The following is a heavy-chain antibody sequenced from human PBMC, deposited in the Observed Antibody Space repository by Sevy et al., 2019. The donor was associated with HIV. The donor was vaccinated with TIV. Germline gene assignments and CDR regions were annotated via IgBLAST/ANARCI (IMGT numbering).Heavy chain of an antibody. CDR1: GFTFSKYS. CDR2: LSFACGRI. J-gene: IGHJ4*02. CDR3: AREGCSKPHDY. V-gene: IGHV3-23*01. Sequence: GGSLRLSCVASGFTFSKYSMSWVHQTPGKGLEWVSTLSFACGRIKYADSVKGRFTMSRDDSRNTFYLQMDSLRAEDTAIYYCAREGCSKPHDYWGQGTLVTVSS. D-gene: IGHD2-2*01.